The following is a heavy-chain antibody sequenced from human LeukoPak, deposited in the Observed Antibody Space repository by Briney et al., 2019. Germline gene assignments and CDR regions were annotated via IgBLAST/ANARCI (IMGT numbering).Heavy chain of an antibody. J-gene: IGHJ4*02. V-gene: IGHV4-34*01. CDR1: GGSFSGYY. CDR3: ARRTGPADY. D-gene: IGHD3/OR15-3a*01. CDR2: INHSGST. Sequence: PSETLSLTCAVYGGSFSGYYWSWIRQPPGKGLEWIGEINHSGSTNYNPSLKSRVTISVDTSKNQFSLKLSSVTAADTAVYYCARRTGPADYWGLGTLVTVSS.